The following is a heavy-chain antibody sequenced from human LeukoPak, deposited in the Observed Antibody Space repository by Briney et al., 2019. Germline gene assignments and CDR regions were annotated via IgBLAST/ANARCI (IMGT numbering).Heavy chain of an antibody. J-gene: IGHJ4*02. CDR1: GYTFTGYY. Sequence: GASVKVSCKASGYTFTGYYMHWVRQAPGQGLEWMGWMNPNSGGTNYAQKFQGRVTMTRDTSISTAYMELSRLRSDDTAVYYCARDPPQTYYYDSSGYYLLLWGQGTLVTVSS. CDR3: ARDPPQTYYYDSSGYYLLL. CDR2: MNPNSGGT. V-gene: IGHV1-2*02. D-gene: IGHD3-22*01.